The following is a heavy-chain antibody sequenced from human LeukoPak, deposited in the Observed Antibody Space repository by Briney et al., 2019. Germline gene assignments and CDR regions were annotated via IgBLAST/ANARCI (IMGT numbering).Heavy chain of an antibody. Sequence: KPSETLSLTCTVSGGSVSGGSYYWSWIRQPPGKGLEWIGYIYYSGSTNYNPSLKSRVTISVDTSKNQFSLKLSSVTAADAAVYYCARALRDVAGSYSCWFDPWGQGTLVTVSS. CDR3: ARALRDVAGSYSCWFDP. CDR1: GGSVSGGSYY. CDR2: IYYSGST. V-gene: IGHV4-61*01. D-gene: IGHD3-10*01. J-gene: IGHJ5*02.